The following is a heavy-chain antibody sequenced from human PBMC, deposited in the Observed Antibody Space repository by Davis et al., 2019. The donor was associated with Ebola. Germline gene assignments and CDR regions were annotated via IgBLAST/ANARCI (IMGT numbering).Heavy chain of an antibody. V-gene: IGHV3-23*01. CDR3: ARERGKHMDV. J-gene: IGHJ6*03. CDR2: ISGSGGST. Sequence: PGGSLRLSCSASGFTFSSYAMHWVRQAPGKGLEWVSAISGSGGSTYYADSVKGRFTISRDNSKNTLYLQMNSLRAEDTAVYYCARERGKHMDVWGKGTTVTVSS. CDR1: GFTFSSYA. D-gene: IGHD3-10*01.